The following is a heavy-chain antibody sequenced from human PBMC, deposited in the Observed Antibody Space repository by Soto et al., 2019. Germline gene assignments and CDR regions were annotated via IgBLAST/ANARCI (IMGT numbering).Heavy chain of an antibody. V-gene: IGHV1-69*06. CDR1: GGTFSSYA. Sequence: GASVKVSCKASGGTFSSYAISWVRQAPGQGLEWMGGIIPIFGTANYAQKFQGRVTITADKSTSTAYMELSSLRSEDTAVYYGARAYNWNDGGYYYYCGMDVWGQGTTVTVYS. D-gene: IGHD1-20*01. CDR2: IIPIFGTA. CDR3: ARAYNWNDGGYYYYCGMDV. J-gene: IGHJ6*02.